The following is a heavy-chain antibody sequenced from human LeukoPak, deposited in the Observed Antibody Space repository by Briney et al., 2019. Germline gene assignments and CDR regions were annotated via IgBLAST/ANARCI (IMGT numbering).Heavy chain of an antibody. CDR1: GGTFSSYA. D-gene: IGHD3-16*02. V-gene: IGHV1-69*04. Sequence: GASVTVSCKASGGTFSSYAISWVRQAPGQGLEWMGRIIPILGIANYAQKFQGRVTITADKSTSTAYMELSSLRSEDTAVYYCAGDYVWGSYRTLLGSYGMDVWGQGTTVTVSS. J-gene: IGHJ6*02. CDR2: IIPILGIA. CDR3: AGDYVWGSYRTLLGSYGMDV.